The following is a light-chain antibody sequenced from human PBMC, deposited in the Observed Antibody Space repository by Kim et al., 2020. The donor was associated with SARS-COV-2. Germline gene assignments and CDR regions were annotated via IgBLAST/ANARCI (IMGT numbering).Light chain of an antibody. CDR2: GKN. J-gene: IGLJ3*02. V-gene: IGLV3-19*01. Sequence: SSELTQDPAVSVALGQTVRITCQGDSLRSYYASWYQQKPGQAPVLVIYGKNNRPSGIPDRVSGSSSGNTASLTITGALAEDEADYYCNSRDTRGNHKVFG. CDR3: NSRDTRGNHKV. CDR1: SLRSYY.